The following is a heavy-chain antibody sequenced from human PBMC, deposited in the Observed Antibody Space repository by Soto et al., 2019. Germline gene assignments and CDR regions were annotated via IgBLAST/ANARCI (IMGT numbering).Heavy chain of an antibody. J-gene: IGHJ2*01. CDR2: INPSDSST. D-gene: IGHD6-13*01. CDR1: GYTFTGNY. CDR3: VRGSSNGFWHFDL. V-gene: IGHV1-46*03. Sequence: ASVKVSFKASGYTFTGNYLYWVRQAPGQGLEWMGMINPSDSSTTYARNFQGRVTMTRDTSTSTVYMEVTRLRSEDTAVCYCVRGSSNGFWHFDLWGGATLVTVP.